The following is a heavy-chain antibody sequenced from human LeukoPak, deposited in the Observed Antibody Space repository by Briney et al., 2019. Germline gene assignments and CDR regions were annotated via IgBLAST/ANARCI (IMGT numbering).Heavy chain of an antibody. D-gene: IGHD1-26*01. Sequence: PGRSLRLSCAASGFTFSSYGMHWVRQAPGKGLEWVAVIWYDGSNKYYADSVKGRFTISRDNSKNTLYLQMNSLRAEDTAVYYCAPWARSNCFVYWGQGTLVTVSS. CDR1: GFTFSSYG. CDR2: IWYDGSNK. V-gene: IGHV3-33*01. CDR3: APWARSNCFVY. J-gene: IGHJ4*02.